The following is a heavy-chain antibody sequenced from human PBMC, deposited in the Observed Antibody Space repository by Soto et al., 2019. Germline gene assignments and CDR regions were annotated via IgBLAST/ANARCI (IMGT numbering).Heavy chain of an antibody. D-gene: IGHD3-3*01. CDR2: ISVSGGST. J-gene: IGHJ6*02. CDR1: GFTLTRSA. CDR3: AREGSYDDPTLNYYGMDV. Sequence: PGGSLRLSCAGSGFTLTRSAVSWVRQAPGKGLEWVSAISVSGGSTYYADSVKGRFTISRENYKNTLYLQMNSLRAEDTAVYYCAREGSYDDPTLNYYGMDVWGRGTTVTVSS. V-gene: IGHV3-23*01.